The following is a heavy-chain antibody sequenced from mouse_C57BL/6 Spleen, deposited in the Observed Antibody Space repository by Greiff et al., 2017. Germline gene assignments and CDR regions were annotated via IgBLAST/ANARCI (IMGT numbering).Heavy chain of an antibody. J-gene: IGHJ2*01. Sequence: EVQLVESGGGLVKPGGSLKLSCAASGFTFSSYAMSWVRQTPEQRLEWVATISDGGSYTYYPDNVKGRFTISRDNAKNNLYLQMSHLKSEDTAMYYCAREGSGRSFDYWGQGTTLTVSS. CDR3: AREGSGRSFDY. CDR1: GFTFSSYA. D-gene: IGHD1-1*01. V-gene: IGHV5-4*01. CDR2: ISDGGSYT.